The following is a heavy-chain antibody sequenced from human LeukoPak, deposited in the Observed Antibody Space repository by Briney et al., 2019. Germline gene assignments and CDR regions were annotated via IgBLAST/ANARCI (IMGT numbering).Heavy chain of an antibody. CDR2: ISWDGGST. CDR3: AKNIGRSSSSVGHYYYYYMDV. J-gene: IGHJ6*03. Sequence: GGSLRLSCAASGFTFDDYAMHWVRQAPGKGLEWVSLISWDGGSTYYADSVKGRFTISRDNSKNSLYLQMNSLRAEDTALYYCAKNIGRSSSSVGHYYYYYMDVWGKGTTVTVSS. D-gene: IGHD6-6*01. CDR1: GFTFDDYA. V-gene: IGHV3-43D*03.